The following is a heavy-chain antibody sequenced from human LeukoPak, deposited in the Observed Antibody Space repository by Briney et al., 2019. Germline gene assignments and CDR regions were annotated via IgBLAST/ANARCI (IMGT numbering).Heavy chain of an antibody. D-gene: IGHD2-15*01. V-gene: IGHV3-33*01. CDR3: ARDLDRATPTPDY. J-gene: IGHJ4*02. CDR2: VWSDGGRK. Sequence: PGGSLRLSCVASGFVFSAYNIHWVRQAPGKGLEWVAVVWSDGGRKYYGDSVTGRFTISRDNSENTVYLQLNSLRAEDTAVYYCARDLDRATPTPDYWGQGTLVTVSS. CDR1: GFVFSAYN.